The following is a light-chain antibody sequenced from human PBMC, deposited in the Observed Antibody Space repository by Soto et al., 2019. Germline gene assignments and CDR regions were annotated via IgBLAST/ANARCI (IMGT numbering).Light chain of an antibody. J-gene: IGKJ2*01. V-gene: IGKV3-20*01. CDR3: QQYGSSPPYT. Sequence: EIVLTQSPGTLSLSPGERATLSCRASQSVSSNFLAWYQQKPGQAPRLLIFGASSRASDIPDRFSGSRSGTHFTLTISRLEPEAFAVYYCQQYGSSPPYTFGQGTKLEIK. CDR1: QSVSSNF. CDR2: GAS.